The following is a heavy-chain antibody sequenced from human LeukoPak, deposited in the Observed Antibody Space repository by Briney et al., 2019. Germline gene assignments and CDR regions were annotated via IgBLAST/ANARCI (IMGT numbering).Heavy chain of an antibody. CDR1: GFTFSSYA. Sequence: TGGSLRLSCAASGFTFSSYAMGWVRQAPGKGLEWVSAITASGGNTYYADSVKGRFTISRDNSKNTLYLQVNSLRAEDTAVYYCAKGNGYSYGRYYFDYWGKGTLVTVSS. D-gene: IGHD5-18*01. V-gene: IGHV3-23*01. CDR2: ITASGGNT. J-gene: IGHJ4*02. CDR3: AKGNGYSYGRYYFDY.